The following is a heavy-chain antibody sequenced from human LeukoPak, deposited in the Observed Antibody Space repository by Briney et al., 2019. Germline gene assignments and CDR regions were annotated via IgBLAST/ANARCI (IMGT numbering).Heavy chain of an antibody. CDR2: INPNSGGT. CDR1: GYTFIGYY. Sequence: ASVKVSCKASGYTFIGYYMHWVRQAPGQGLEWMGWINPNSGGTNYAQKFQGRITMTRDTSISTAYMELSRLRSDDTAVYYCARAQVYCSGGGCPYFDYWGQGTLVTVSS. J-gene: IGHJ4*02. CDR3: ARAQVYCSGGGCPYFDY. D-gene: IGHD2-15*01. V-gene: IGHV1-2*02.